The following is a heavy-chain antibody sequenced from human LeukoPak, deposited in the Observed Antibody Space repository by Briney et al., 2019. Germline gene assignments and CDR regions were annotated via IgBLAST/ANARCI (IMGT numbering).Heavy chain of an antibody. CDR2: IYRSGTT. Sequence: PSETLSLTCSGSNYSISNSLYWGWLRQPPGKGLEWIGSIYRSGTTFYNPSLKSRVTISLDTSKNQFSLKLSSVTAADTAVYFCARGTYGYYMDVWGKGTTVAVSS. D-gene: IGHD4-17*01. CDR1: NYSISNSLY. CDR3: ARGTYGYYMDV. V-gene: IGHV4-38-2*02. J-gene: IGHJ6*03.